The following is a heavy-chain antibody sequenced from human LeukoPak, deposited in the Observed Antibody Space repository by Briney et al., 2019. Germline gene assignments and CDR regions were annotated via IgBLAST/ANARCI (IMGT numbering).Heavy chain of an antibody. J-gene: IGHJ1*01. V-gene: IGHV3-21*01. D-gene: IGHD6-13*01. Sequence: GGYLRLSCVASGFTFSSDSMNWVRQAPGKGLEWVSSISSSSCHIYYADSVKGRFTISRDNAKNSLYLQMNSLRAEDTAVYYCTSNPPGIARDGAEYFQHWGQGTLVTVSS. CDR1: GFTFSSDS. CDR3: TSNPPGIARDGAEYFQH. CDR2: ISSSSCHI.